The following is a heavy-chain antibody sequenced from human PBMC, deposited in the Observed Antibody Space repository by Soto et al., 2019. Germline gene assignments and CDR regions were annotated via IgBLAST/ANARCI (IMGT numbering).Heavy chain of an antibody. CDR3: ARSEYYYGSGSYPQRYYYYGMDV. D-gene: IGHD3-10*01. V-gene: IGHV1-2*04. CDR2: INPNSGGT. Sequence: ASVKVSCTASGYTFTGYYMHCVRQAPGQGLEWMGWINPNSGGTNYAQKFQGWVTMTRDTSISTAYMELSRLRSDDTAVYYCARSEYYYGSGSYPQRYYYYGMDVWGQGTTVTVSS. CDR1: GYTFTGYY. J-gene: IGHJ6*02.